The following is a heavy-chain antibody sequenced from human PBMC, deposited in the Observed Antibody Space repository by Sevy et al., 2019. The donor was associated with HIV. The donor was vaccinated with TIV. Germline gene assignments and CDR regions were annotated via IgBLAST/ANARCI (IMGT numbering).Heavy chain of an antibody. CDR2: INSDGSST. D-gene: IGHD4-17*01. Sequence: GGSLRLSCAASGFTFSSYWMHWVRQAPGKGLVWVSRINSDGSSTRYADSVKGRFTISRDNAKNTLYLQMNNLRVEDTAVYYCARDPRPDYGGNADYWGQGTLVTVSS. J-gene: IGHJ4*02. CDR3: ARDPRPDYGGNADY. CDR1: GFTFSSYW. V-gene: IGHV3-74*01.